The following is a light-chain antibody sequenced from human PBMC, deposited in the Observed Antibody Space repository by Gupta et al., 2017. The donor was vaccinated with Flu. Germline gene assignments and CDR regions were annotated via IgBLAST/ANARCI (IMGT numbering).Light chain of an antibody. V-gene: IGKV2-28*01. CDR1: HSLLHSNGYIY. CDR2: FDS. Sequence: GRSSHSLLHSNGYIYLFLYLQQPGQSPHLLLYFDSTPASWVPESFSFSGSGTDFTFKISIGEPEDVGVDYYLQALHTPQLTFGEGTKVEIK. CDR3: LQALHTPQLT. J-gene: IGKJ4*01.